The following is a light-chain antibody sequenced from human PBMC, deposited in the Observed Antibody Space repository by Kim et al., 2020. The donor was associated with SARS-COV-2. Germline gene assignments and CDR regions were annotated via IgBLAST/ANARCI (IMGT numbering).Light chain of an antibody. J-gene: IGKJ4*01. CDR2: WAS. Sequence: ATINCKSSQSVLRSSNNKNYVAGFQQRPGQSPRLLIYWASTRESGVPDRFSGSGSGTDFTLTISSLQAEDVATYYCQQYYSVPVTFGGGTKVDIK. V-gene: IGKV4-1*01. CDR1: QSVLRSSNNKNY. CDR3: QQYYSVPVT.